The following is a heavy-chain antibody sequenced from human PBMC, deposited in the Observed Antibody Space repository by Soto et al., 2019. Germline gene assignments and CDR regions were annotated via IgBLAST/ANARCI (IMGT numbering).Heavy chain of an antibody. D-gene: IGHD3-10*01. CDR2: INHSGST. V-gene: IGHV4-34*01. Sequence: QVQLQQWGAGLLKPSETLSLTCAVYGGSFSGYYWSWIRQPPGKGLEWIGEINHSGSTNYNPSLTSQVTLSVDTSTNQFSLKLSSVTAADTAVYYCARGVRGFRGQTQKPLDYWGQGTLVTVSS. CDR1: GGSFSGYY. J-gene: IGHJ4*02. CDR3: ARGVRGFRGQTQKPLDY.